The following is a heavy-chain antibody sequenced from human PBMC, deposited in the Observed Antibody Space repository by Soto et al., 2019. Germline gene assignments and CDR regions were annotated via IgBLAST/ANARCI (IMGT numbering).Heavy chain of an antibody. V-gene: IGHV1-46*02. Sequence: QVQMVQSGAEVKKPGASVKVFCKASGYTFNNFYIHWVRQAPGQGLEWMGMINPSRGRTIYPQKFQGRVTMTRDTSTNTVYMELNSLKSEDTAVYYYTRGRGYCSGGSCDDWFDPWGQGTLVTVSS. CDR1: GYTFNNFY. J-gene: IGHJ5*02. CDR2: INPSRGRT. D-gene: IGHD2-15*01. CDR3: TRGRGYCSGGSCDDWFDP.